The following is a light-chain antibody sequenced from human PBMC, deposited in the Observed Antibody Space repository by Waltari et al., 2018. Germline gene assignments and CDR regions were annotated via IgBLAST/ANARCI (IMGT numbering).Light chain of an antibody. Sequence: DLLMTQSPLSLPVTPGEPASISCRSSQSLLHSNGYNYLDWYLQKPGQSPQVLIYLGSNRASGVPDRFGGSGSGTDCTLNISRVEAEDVGVYYCMQMLQPARTFGQGTRLEIK. V-gene: IGKV2-28*01. CDR3: MQMLQPART. CDR2: LGS. CDR1: QSLLHSNGYNY. J-gene: IGKJ2*01.